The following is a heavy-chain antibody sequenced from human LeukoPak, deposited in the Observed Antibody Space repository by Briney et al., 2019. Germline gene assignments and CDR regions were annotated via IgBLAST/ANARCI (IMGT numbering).Heavy chain of an antibody. CDR2: ISWNSGSI. Sequence: GGSLRLSCAASGFTFDDYAMHWVRQAPGKGLEWVSGISWNSGSIGYADSVKGRFTISRDNAKNSLYLQMNSLRAEDTGLYYCAKDIGHDYGGNSLIDYWGQGTLVTVSS. V-gene: IGHV3-9*01. D-gene: IGHD4-23*01. CDR1: GFTFDDYA. J-gene: IGHJ4*02. CDR3: AKDIGHDYGGNSLIDY.